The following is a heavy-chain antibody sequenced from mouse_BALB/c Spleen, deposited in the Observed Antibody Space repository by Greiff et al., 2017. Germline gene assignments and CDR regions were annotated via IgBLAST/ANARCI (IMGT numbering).Heavy chain of an antibody. D-gene: IGHD1-1*01. CDR3: ARHMNYGSNYAMDY. CDR2: ISSGGSYT. V-gene: IGHV5-9-3*01. Sequence: EVKLMESGGGLVKPGGSLKLSCAASGFTFSSYAMSWVRQTPEKRLEWVATISSGGSYTYYPDSVKGRFTISRDNAKNTLYLQMSSLRSEDTAMYYCARHMNYGSNYAMDYWGQGTSVTVSS. J-gene: IGHJ4*01. CDR1: GFTFSSYA.